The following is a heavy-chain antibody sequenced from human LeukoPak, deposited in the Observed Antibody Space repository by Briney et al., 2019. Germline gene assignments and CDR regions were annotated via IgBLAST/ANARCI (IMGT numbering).Heavy chain of an antibody. CDR2: IYYSGST. J-gene: IGHJ4*02. CDR1: GGSISSYY. V-gene: IGHV4-59*01. D-gene: IGHD6-19*01. CDR3: ARDRSSGWYGKYYFDC. Sequence: KSSETLSLTCTVSGGSISSYYWSWIRQPPGKGLEWIGYIYYSGSTNYNPSLKSRVTISVDTSKNQFSLKLSSVTAADTAVYYCARDRSSGWYGKYYFDCWGQGTLVTVSS.